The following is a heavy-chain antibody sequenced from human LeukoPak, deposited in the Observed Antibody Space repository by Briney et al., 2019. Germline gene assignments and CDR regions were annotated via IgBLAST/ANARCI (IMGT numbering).Heavy chain of an antibody. V-gene: IGHV1-46*01. CDR3: ARPYYYDSSGFDAFDT. Sequence: ASVKVSCKASGYTFTSYYMHWVRQAPGQGLEWMGIINPSGGSTSYAQKFQGRVTMTRDTSTSTVYMELSSLRSDDTAVYYCARPYYYDSSGFDAFDTCGQGTMVTVSS. CDR2: INPSGGST. J-gene: IGHJ3*02. CDR1: GYTFTSYY. D-gene: IGHD3-22*01.